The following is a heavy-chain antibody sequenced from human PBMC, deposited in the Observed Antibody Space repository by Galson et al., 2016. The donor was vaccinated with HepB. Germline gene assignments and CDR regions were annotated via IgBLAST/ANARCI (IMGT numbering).Heavy chain of an antibody. CDR2: IIPMFRTT. CDR3: ARGGRWLQWADWFVS. D-gene: IGHD5-24*01. V-gene: IGHV1-69*13. Sequence: SVKVSCKASGGTFNSYVISWVRQAPGQGLEWMGGIIPMFRTTNYAQKFQGRVTISADESTTTAYMELSRLRSEDTAIYCCARGGRWLQWADWFVSWGQGTLVTVSS. CDR1: GGTFNSYV. J-gene: IGHJ5*01.